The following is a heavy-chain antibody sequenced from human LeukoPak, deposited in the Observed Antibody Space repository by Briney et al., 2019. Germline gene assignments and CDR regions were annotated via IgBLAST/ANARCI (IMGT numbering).Heavy chain of an antibody. CDR1: GFTFSSYA. Sequence: PGGSLRLSCAASGFTFSSYAMSWVRQAPGKGLEWVAVIWYDGSIKDYADSVKGRFTISRDNSKNTLYLEMNSLRAEDTAVYYCARGPYDSSGYRFDYWGQGTLVTVSS. V-gene: IGHV3-33*08. D-gene: IGHD3-22*01. J-gene: IGHJ4*02. CDR2: IWYDGSIK. CDR3: ARGPYDSSGYRFDY.